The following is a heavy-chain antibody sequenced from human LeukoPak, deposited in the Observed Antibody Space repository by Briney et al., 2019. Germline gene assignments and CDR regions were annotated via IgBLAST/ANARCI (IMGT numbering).Heavy chain of an antibody. D-gene: IGHD3-10*01. CDR1: GFTFSSYW. Sequence: SGGSLRLSCAASGFTFSSYWMTWVRQAPGKGLEWVANIKQDGSDKYYVDSVKGQFTISRDNARNSLYLQLNSLRAEDTAVYYCARDDYYGSGSYAFDIWGQGTMVTVSS. V-gene: IGHV3-7*01. CDR2: IKQDGSDK. CDR3: ARDDYYGSGSYAFDI. J-gene: IGHJ3*02.